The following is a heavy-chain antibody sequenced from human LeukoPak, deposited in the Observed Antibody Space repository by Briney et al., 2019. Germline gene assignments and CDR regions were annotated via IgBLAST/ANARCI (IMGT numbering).Heavy chain of an antibody. D-gene: IGHD6-13*01. V-gene: IGHV3-11*01. CDR1: GFTFSDYY. J-gene: IGHJ4*02. CDR2: ISSSGSTI. CDR3: ASYHSSPLLHY. Sequence: GGSLRLSCAASGFTFSDYYMSWVRQAPGKGLGWVSYISSSGSTIYYADSVKGRFTISRDNAKNSLYLQMNSLRAEDTAVYYCASYHSSPLLHYWGQGTLVTVSS.